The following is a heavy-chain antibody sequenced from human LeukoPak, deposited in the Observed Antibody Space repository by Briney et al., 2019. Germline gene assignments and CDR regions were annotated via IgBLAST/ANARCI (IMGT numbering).Heavy chain of an antibody. J-gene: IGHJ5*02. V-gene: IGHV5-51*01. CDR1: GYSFTSYW. Sequence: GDSLKISCKASGYSFTSYWIGWVRQMPGKGLEWMGIFCPGDSDNRYSPSFRGQVTISAAKSISTAYLQWSSLKASDTAMYYCARQGPLRFWDLNNWFDPWGQGTLVTVSS. CDR2: FCPGDSDN. CDR3: ARQGPLRFWDLNNWFDP. D-gene: IGHD3-3*01.